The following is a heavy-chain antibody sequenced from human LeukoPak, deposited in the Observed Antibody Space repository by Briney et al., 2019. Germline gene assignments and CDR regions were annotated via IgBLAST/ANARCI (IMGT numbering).Heavy chain of an antibody. CDR1: GFTFSSYA. Sequence: PGGSLRLSCAASGFTFSSYAMSWVRQAPGKGLEWVSAISGSGGSTYYADSVKGRFTISRDNSKNTLYLQMNSLRAEDTAVHYCAEDSIYSSSWDNWFDPWGQGTLVTVSS. CDR2: ISGSGGST. J-gene: IGHJ5*02. V-gene: IGHV3-23*01. CDR3: AEDSIYSSSWDNWFDP. D-gene: IGHD6-13*01.